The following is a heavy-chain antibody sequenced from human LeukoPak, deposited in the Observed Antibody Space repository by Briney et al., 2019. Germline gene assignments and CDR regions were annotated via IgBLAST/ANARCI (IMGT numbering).Heavy chain of an antibody. CDR2: ISGDGSAT. CDR3: ARSWASSWYWFDY. V-gene: IGHV3-74*01. Sequence: GGSLGLSCAASEFTFRSYWMHWVRQAPGKGLVWVSRISGDGSATNYADSVKGRFTISRDNAKNTLWLQMSSLRAEDTAVYYCARSWASSWYWFDYWGQGTLVTVSS. J-gene: IGHJ4*02. D-gene: IGHD6-13*01. CDR1: EFTFRSYW.